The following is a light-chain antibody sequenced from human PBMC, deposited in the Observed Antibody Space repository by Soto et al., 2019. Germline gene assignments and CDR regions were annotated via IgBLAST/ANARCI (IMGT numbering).Light chain of an antibody. CDR1: QRVSSN. J-gene: IGKJ4*01. V-gene: IGKV3-11*01. Sequence: EIVMTKSPATLSVSPGERATLSCRASQRVSSNLAWYQQKPGQAPRLLIFDASKRATGIPARFSGSGSGTDFTLTISSLEPEDFAVYYCQQRSNWPLTFGGGTKVDIK. CDR3: QQRSNWPLT. CDR2: DAS.